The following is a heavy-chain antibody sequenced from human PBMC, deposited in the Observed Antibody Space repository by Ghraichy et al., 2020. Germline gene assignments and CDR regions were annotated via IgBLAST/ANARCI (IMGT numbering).Heavy chain of an antibody. CDR1: GGSFSGYY. CDR2: INHSGST. Sequence: SETLSLTCAVYGGSFSGYYWSWIRQPPGKGLEWIGEINHSGSTNYNPSLKSRVTISVDTSKNQFSLKLSSVTAADTAVYYCARVGPRGPRRTNWYFDLWGRGTLVTVSS. J-gene: IGHJ2*01. V-gene: IGHV4-34*01. D-gene: IGHD1/OR15-1a*01. CDR3: ARVGPRGPRRTNWYFDL.